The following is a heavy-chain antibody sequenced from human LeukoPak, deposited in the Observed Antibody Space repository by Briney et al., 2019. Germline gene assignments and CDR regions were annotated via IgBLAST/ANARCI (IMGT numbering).Heavy chain of an antibody. J-gene: IGHJ6*03. D-gene: IGHD1-1*01. CDR1: GYTFTSYY. Sequence: GASVTVSCKASGYTFTSYYMHWVRQAPGQGREWMGIINPSGGSTSYAQKFQGRVTMTRDTSTSTVYMELSSLRSEDTAVYYCARDRSLKALAYYMDAWGKGPRSPSP. V-gene: IGHV1-46*03. CDR2: INPSGGST. CDR3: ARDRSLKALAYYMDA.